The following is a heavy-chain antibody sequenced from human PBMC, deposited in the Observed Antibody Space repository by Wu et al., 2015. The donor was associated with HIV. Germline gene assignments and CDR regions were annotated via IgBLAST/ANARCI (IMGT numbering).Heavy chain of an antibody. CDR2: ISAYSGNT. D-gene: IGHD3-10*01. Sequence: QVQLIQSGAEVKKPGASVKVSCKASGYTFTPYYVHWVRQAPGQGLEWMGWISAYSGNTKYAQKLQGRVTMTTDTSTSTAYMELRNLTSDDTAMYYCAILIRGKWGQGTLVTVSS. CDR3: AILIRGK. V-gene: IGHV1-18*04. CDR1: GYTFTPYY. J-gene: IGHJ4*02.